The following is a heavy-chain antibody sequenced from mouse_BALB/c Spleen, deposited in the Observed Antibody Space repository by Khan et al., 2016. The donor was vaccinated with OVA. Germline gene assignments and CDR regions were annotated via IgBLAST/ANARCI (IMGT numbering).Heavy chain of an antibody. D-gene: IGHD2-4*01. J-gene: IGHJ3*01. CDR1: GYSITSEYA. Sequence: EVQLQESGPGLVKPSQSLSLTCTVTGYSITSEYAWNWIRQFPGNKLEWMGYISYSGNTRYNPSLKSRISITRDTSKNQFFLQLNSVTTEDTATYYCARKDYYDYDPFPYWGQGTLATVSA. CDR2: ISYSGNT. CDR3: ARKDYYDYDPFPY. V-gene: IGHV3-2*02.